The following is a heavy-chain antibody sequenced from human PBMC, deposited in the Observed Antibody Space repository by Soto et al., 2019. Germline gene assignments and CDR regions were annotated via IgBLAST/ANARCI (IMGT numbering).Heavy chain of an antibody. CDR2: ISGSGGSI. D-gene: IGHD6-19*01. V-gene: IGHV3-23*01. J-gene: IGHJ4*02. CDR1: GFTFSYYA. CDR3: ANGTYSSGRLDY. Sequence: GGYLRLSCAASGFTFSYYAMTWVRQAPGTGLEWVSGISGSGGSIFYADSVKGRFTISRDNSKNTLYLQMNSLRAEDTAVYYCANGTYSSGRLDYWGQGVLVNVPQ.